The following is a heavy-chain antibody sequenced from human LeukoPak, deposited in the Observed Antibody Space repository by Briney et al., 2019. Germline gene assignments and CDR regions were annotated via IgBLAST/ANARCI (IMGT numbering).Heavy chain of an antibody. Sequence: ASVKVSCKASGYTFTSYGISWVRQAPGQGLEWMGWISAYNGNTNYAQKLQGRVTMTTDTSTSTAYMELRSLRSDDTAVYYCARDGTLPTSTAMVAFDIWGQGTMVTVSS. CDR1: GYTFTSYG. CDR3: ARDGTLPTSTAMVAFDI. V-gene: IGHV1-18*01. CDR2: ISAYNGNT. J-gene: IGHJ3*02. D-gene: IGHD5-18*01.